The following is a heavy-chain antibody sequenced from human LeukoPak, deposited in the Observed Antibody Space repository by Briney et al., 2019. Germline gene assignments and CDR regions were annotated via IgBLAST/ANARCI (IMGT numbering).Heavy chain of an antibody. J-gene: IGHJ4*02. CDR2: IYYSGST. D-gene: IGHD3-22*01. Sequence: PSQTLSLTCTVSGGSISSGGYYWSWIRQHPGKGLEWIGYIYYSGSTYYNPSLKSRVTISVDTSKNQFSLKLSSVTAADTAVYYCARGGSGPYYYDSSGSIFDYWGQGTLVTVSS. CDR1: GGSISSGGYY. V-gene: IGHV4-31*03. CDR3: ARGGSGPYYYDSSGSIFDY.